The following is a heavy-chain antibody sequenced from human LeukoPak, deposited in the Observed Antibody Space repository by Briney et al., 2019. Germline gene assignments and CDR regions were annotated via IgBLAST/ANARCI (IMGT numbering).Heavy chain of an antibody. CDR2: MNPNSGNT. CDR1: GYTFTSYD. V-gene: IGHV1-8*01. CDR3: ARRGSWYEFDY. D-gene: IGHD6-13*01. Sequence: ASVKVSCKASGYTFTSYDINWVRQATGQGLEWMGWMNPNSGNTGYAQKFQGRVTITADKSTSTAYMELSSLRSEDTAVYYCARRGSWYEFDYWGQGTLVTVSS. J-gene: IGHJ4*02.